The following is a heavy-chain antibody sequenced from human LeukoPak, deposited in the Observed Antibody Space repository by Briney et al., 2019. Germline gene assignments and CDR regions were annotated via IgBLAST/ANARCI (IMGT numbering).Heavy chain of an antibody. CDR3: ARGIVVPAAQIGYYYYYYMDV. CDR1: GYSFSSGYY. J-gene: IGHJ6*03. Sequence: PSETLSLTCTVSGYSFSSGYYWGWIRQPPGKGLEWIGSIYHSGSTYYNPSLKSRVTISVDTSKNQFSLKLSSVTAADTAVYYCARGIVVPAAQIGYYYYYYMDVWGKGTTVTVSS. V-gene: IGHV4-38-2*02. D-gene: IGHD2-2*01. CDR2: IYHSGST.